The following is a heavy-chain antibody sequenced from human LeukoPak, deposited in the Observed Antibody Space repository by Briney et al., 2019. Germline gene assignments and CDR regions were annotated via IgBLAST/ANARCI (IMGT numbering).Heavy chain of an antibody. J-gene: IGHJ4*02. Sequence: PGGSLRLSCAASGFTFSNYWMHWVRQAPGKGLEWVSVISSGGATYYAASVKGRFTISRDNSKSTLYLQMNSLRAEDTAVYYCARAAYLRNYFDYWGQGTLVTVSS. V-gene: IGHV3-53*01. CDR2: ISSGGAT. CDR1: GFTFSNYW. CDR3: ARAAYLRNYFDY. D-gene: IGHD2-21*01.